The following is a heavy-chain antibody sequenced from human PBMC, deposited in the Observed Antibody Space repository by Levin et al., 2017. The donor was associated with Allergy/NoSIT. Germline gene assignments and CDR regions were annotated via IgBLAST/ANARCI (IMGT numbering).Heavy chain of an antibody. D-gene: IGHD6-13*01. J-gene: IGHJ4*02. CDR2: ISYDGSSE. CDR3: ARGLIAAGGPIDY. Sequence: SCAASGFTFSSYTMYWVRQAPGKGLEWVAIISYDGSSEYYADSVKGRFTISRDNSKNTLSLQMNSLRAEDTALYYCARGLIAAGGPIDYWGQGTLVTVSS. V-gene: IGHV3-30-3*01. CDR1: GFTFSSYT.